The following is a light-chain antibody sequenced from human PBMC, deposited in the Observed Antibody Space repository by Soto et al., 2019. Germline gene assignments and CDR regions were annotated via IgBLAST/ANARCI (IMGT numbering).Light chain of an antibody. J-gene: IGKJ5*01. V-gene: IGKV3-11*01. Sequence: EIVLTQPPGTLSVSPGERATLSCRASQSVSSNLAWYQQKPGQAPRLLVYGASTRATGIPARFSGSGSGTDFTLTISSLEPEDFAVYYCQQRSNWPPITFGQGTRLEI. CDR3: QQRSNWPPIT. CDR2: GAS. CDR1: QSVSSN.